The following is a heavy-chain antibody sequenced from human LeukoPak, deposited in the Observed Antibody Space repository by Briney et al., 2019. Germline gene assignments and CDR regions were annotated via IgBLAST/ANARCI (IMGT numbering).Heavy chain of an antibody. CDR1: GGTLNTCS. CDR2: IIPVFNTI. CDR3: ARGNSRWSTPSSSYYYRMDV. J-gene: IGHJ6*02. D-gene: IGHD4-23*01. V-gene: IGHV1-69*01. Sequence: SVKVSCKASGGTLNTCSISWVRQAPGQGLEWMGGIIPVFNTINYAQRFQGRVTLTVDESTSTAYMELSSLRSEDTAVYYCARGNSRWSTPSSSYYYRMDVWGQGTTVAVSS.